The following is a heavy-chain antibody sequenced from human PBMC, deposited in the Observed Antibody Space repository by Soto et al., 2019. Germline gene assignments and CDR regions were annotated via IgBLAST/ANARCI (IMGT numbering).Heavy chain of an antibody. V-gene: IGHV3-23*01. CDR2: ISGSTVTT. CDR1: GFTFNNYV. CDR3: ARRGVAWFNWGPFDV. J-gene: IGHJ3*01. Sequence: DVQLLESGGGLVQPGGSLRLSCAASGFTFNNYVMSWVRQAPGKGLEWVATISGSTVTTFSVDSVKGRFTISRDNSQISLYLQMNSLRAEDAAIYYGARRGVAWFNWGPFDVWGPGTMVTVSS. D-gene: IGHD7-27*01.